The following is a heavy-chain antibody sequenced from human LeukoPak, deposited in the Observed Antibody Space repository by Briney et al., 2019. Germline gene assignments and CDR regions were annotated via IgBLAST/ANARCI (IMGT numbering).Heavy chain of an antibody. Sequence: PSETLSPTCTVSGGSVSSGSYYWSRIRQPPGKGLEWIGYIYYSGSTNYNPSLKSRVTISVDTSKNYFSLRLSSVTAADTAVYYCARDFYASGFYFWFDPWGQGMLVTVSS. J-gene: IGHJ5*02. CDR1: GGSVSSGSYY. CDR2: IYYSGST. V-gene: IGHV4-61*03. CDR3: ARDFYASGFYFWFDP. D-gene: IGHD2/OR15-2a*01.